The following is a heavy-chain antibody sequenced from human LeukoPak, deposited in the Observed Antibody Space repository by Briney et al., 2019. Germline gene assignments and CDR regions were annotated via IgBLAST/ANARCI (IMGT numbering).Heavy chain of an antibody. CDR1: GFTFSDYY. CDR3: ARDYYGSGSYSD. D-gene: IGHD3-10*01. V-gene: IGHV3-11*06. Sequence: PGGSLRLSCAASGFTFSDYYMSWIRQAPGKGLEWVSSISSSSSYIYYADSVKGRFTISRDNAKNSLYLQMNSLRAEDTAVYYCARDYYGSGSYSDWGQGTLVTVSS. CDR2: ISSSSSYI. J-gene: IGHJ4*02.